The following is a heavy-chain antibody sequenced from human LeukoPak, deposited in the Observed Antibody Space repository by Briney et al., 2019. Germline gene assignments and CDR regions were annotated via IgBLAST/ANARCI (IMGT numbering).Heavy chain of an antibody. Sequence: AETLSLTCAVYGVSFSGYYWSWVRQPPGKGLEWVGEINHTASTNSNPSLNSRVTISVATSKTQFSLKLSSVTAADTAVYYCARSSGTVAVGAYYFDYWGQGTLVTVSS. V-gene: IGHV4-34*01. CDR3: ARSSGTVAVGAYYFDY. CDR1: GVSFSGYY. D-gene: IGHD6-19*01. J-gene: IGHJ4*02. CDR2: INHTAST.